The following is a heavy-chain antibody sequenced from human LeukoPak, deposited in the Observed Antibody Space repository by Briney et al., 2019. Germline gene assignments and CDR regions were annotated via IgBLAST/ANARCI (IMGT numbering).Heavy chain of an antibody. CDR3: ARSPSEWLGAFDI. CDR2: INPNSGGT. Sequence: ASVKVSCKASGYTFTDYYMHWVRQAPGQGLEWMGWINPNSGGTNYAQKFQGRVTMTRDTSISTAYMELSRLRSDDTAVYYCARSPSEWLGAFDIWGQGTMVTVSS. CDR1: GYTFTDYY. J-gene: IGHJ3*02. D-gene: IGHD3-3*01. V-gene: IGHV1-2*02.